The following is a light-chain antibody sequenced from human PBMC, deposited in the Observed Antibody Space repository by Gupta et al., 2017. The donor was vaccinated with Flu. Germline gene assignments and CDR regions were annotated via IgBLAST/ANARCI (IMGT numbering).Light chain of an antibody. CDR1: QTVSNN. CDR3: QQYNNWPLWT. V-gene: IGKV3-15*01. Sequence: ESTTISGRASQTVSNNVACYQQKPGQAPRLLIYSASTRATGIPVRFSGSGSGTAFTLTISSLQSEDFAVYFCQQYNNWPLWTFGQGTKVEIK. CDR2: SAS. J-gene: IGKJ1*01.